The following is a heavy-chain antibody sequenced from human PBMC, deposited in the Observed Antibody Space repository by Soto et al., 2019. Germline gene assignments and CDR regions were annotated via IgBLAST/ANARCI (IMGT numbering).Heavy chain of an antibody. D-gene: IGHD1-26*01. V-gene: IGHV3-23*01. CDR3: ATRDSGGYSDY. Sequence: EVQLLESGGGLVQPGGSLRLSCAASGFTFSSYAMRWVRQAPGKGLEWVSAISGSGGSTYYADSVKGRFTISRDNSKNTVYLQMNRLSCADTAVYYCATRDSGGYSDYWGQGTMVTVSS. CDR1: GFTFSSYA. CDR2: ISGSGGST. J-gene: IGHJ4*02.